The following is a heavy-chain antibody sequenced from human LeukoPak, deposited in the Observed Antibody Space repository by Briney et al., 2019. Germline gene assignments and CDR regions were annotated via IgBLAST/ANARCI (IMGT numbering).Heavy chain of an antibody. Sequence: QLEGSLRLSCAASGFTFSSHAMSWVRQAPGKGLEWVSGISASGGSTYYADSVKGRFTISRDNSKNTLYLQMNSLRAEDTAVYYCAKEGCSGGSCYPDYWGQGT. CDR2: ISASGGST. V-gene: IGHV3-23*01. J-gene: IGHJ4*02. D-gene: IGHD2-15*01. CDR3: AKEGCSGGSCYPDY. CDR1: GFTFSSHA.